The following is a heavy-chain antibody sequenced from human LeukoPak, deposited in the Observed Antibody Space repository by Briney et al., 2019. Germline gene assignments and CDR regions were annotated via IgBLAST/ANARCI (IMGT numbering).Heavy chain of an antibody. D-gene: IGHD3-10*01. CDR3: AREPYYGSGSYSTEIDAFDI. Sequence: VASVKVSCKASGGTFSSYATSWVRQAPGQGLEWMGGIIPIFGTANYAQKFQGRVTITADESTSTAYMELSSLRSEDTAVYYCAREPYYGSGSYSTEIDAFDIWGQGTMVTVSS. CDR2: IIPIFGTA. V-gene: IGHV1-69*13. CDR1: GGTFSSYA. J-gene: IGHJ3*02.